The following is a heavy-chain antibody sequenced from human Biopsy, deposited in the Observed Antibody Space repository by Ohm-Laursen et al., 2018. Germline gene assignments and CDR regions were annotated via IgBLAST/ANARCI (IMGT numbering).Heavy chain of an antibody. Sequence: SLRLSCTASGFSFSDYHMRWIRQAPGRGLEWVSYISGGGTIYYGDSMKGRVTISSDNAKNSLYLQMHSLRAEDTAVYYCARDTRWSPYSMDVWGQGTTGTVS. CDR2: ISGGGTI. CDR1: GFSFSDYH. J-gene: IGHJ6*02. D-gene: IGHD4-23*01. V-gene: IGHV3-11*01. CDR3: ARDTRWSPYSMDV.